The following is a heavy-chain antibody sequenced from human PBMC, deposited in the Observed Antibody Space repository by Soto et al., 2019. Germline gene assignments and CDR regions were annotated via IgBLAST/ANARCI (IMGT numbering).Heavy chain of an antibody. D-gene: IGHD3-10*01. CDR1: GFSISNFG. CDR2: SDDES. CDR3: AKTYGPGNHYHVS. V-gene: IGHV3-23*01. J-gene: IGHJ5*02. Sequence: PGGSLRLSCAASGFSISNFGMSWVRHTPGKGLEWVSTSDDESYYADSVKGRFTISRDNSRNTLYLQMDSLTADDTAIYYCAKTYGPGNHYHVSWGQGTLVTVSS.